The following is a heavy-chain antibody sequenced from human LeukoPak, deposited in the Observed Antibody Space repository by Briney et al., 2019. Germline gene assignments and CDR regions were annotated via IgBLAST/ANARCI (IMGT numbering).Heavy chain of an antibody. CDR2: ISSSGSTI. D-gene: IGHD3-10*02. CDR1: GFTFSSYE. J-gene: IGHJ6*04. CDR3: AELGITMIGGV. V-gene: IGHV3-48*03. Sequence: GGSLRLSCAASGFTFSSYEMNWVRQAPGKGLEWISYISSSGSTIYYVDSVKGRFTISRDNAKNSLYLQMNSLRAEDTAVYYCAELGITMIGGVWGKGTTVTISS.